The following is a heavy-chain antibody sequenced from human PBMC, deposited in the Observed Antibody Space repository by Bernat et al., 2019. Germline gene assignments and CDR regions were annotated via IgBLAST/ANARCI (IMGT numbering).Heavy chain of an antibody. D-gene: IGHD3-10*01. CDR2: INPSGGST. V-gene: IGHV1-46*01. Sequence: QVQLVQSGAEVKKPGASVKVSCKASGYTFTSYYMHWVRQAPGQGLEWMGIINPSGGSTSYAQKFQGRVTMTRDTSTSTVYMELSSLRSEDTAVYYWARSHELGFVEPSYYYYGMDVWGQGTTVTVSS. CDR3: ARSHELGFVEPSYYYYGMDV. J-gene: IGHJ6*02. CDR1: GYTFTSYY.